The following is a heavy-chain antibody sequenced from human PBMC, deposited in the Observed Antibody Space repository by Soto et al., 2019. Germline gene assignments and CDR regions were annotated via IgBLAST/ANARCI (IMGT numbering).Heavy chain of an antibody. CDR1: GYTFTSYG. J-gene: IGHJ4*02. V-gene: IGHV1-18*01. CDR3: ATASLDMTTVTTSRFDY. D-gene: IGHD4-17*01. Sequence: GASVKVSCKASGYTFTSYGISWVRQAPGQGLEWMGWVSAYNGNTNYAQKLQGRVTMTTDTSTSTAYMELRSLRSDDTAVYYCATASLDMTTVTTSRFDYWGQGTLVTVSS. CDR2: VSAYNGNT.